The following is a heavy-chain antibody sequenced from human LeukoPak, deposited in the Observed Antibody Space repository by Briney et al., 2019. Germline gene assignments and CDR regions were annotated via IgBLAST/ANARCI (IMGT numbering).Heavy chain of an antibody. Sequence: GGSLRLSCAASGFTFSSYAMSWVRQPPGKGLEWVSAISGSGGSTYYADSVKGRFTISRDNSKNTLYLQMNSLRAEDTAVCYCARDYYGSGSYFWVQRPIDSWGQGTLVTVSS. D-gene: IGHD3-10*01. CDR2: ISGSGGST. CDR1: GFTFSSYA. CDR3: ARDYYGSGSYFWVQRPIDS. J-gene: IGHJ4*02. V-gene: IGHV3-23*01.